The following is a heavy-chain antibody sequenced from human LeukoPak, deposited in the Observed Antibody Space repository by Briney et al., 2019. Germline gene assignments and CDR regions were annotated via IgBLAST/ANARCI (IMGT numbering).Heavy chain of an antibody. V-gene: IGHV1-18*01. CDR2: ISAYNGNT. CDR3: AREGYYDSRGDY. J-gene: IGHJ4*02. CDR1: GGTFSSYA. Sequence: ASVKVSCKASGGTFSSYAISWVRQAPGQGLEWMGWISAYNGNTNYAQKLQGRVTMTTDTSTSTAYMELRSLRSDDTAVYYCAREGYYDSRGDYWGQGTLVTVSS. D-gene: IGHD3-22*01.